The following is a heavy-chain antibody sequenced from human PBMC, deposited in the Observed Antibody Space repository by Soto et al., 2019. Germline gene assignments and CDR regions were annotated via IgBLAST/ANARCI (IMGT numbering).Heavy chain of an antibody. D-gene: IGHD3-22*01. V-gene: IGHV3-30-3*01. CDR3: ARVEYYYDSSGYFPAPPYYYYGMDV. CDR1: GFTFRSYA. J-gene: IGHJ6*02. CDR2: ISYDGSNK. Sequence: GGPLRLSCAASGFTFRSYAMFWVRQAPGKGLEWVAVISYDGSNKYYADSVKGRFTISRDNFKNTLYLQMNSLRAEDTAVYYCARVEYYYDSSGYFPAPPYYYYGMDVWGQGTTVTVSS.